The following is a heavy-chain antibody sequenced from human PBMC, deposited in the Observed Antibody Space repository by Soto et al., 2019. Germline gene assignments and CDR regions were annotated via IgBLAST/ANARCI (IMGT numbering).Heavy chain of an antibody. J-gene: IGHJ4*02. CDR3: ARHEKYDYIWGSYPGCLFDY. D-gene: IGHD3-16*01. CDR1: GGSISSYY. V-gene: IGHV4-59*08. CDR2: IYYSGST. Sequence: SETLSLTCTVSGGSISSYYWSWIRQPPGKGLEWIGYIYYSGSTNYNPSLKSRVTISVDTSKNQFSLKLSSVTAADTAVYYCARHEKYDYIWGSYPGCLFDYWGQGTLVTVSS.